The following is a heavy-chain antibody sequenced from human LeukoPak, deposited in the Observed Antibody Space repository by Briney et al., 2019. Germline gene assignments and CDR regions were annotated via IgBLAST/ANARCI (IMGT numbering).Heavy chain of an antibody. CDR1: GLTFSSYW. J-gene: IGHJ4*02. CDR2: IKQDGSEK. V-gene: IGHV3-7*05. Sequence: PGGSLRLSCAASGLTFSSYWMSWVRQAPGKGLEWVANIKQDGSEKYYVDSVKGRFTISRGNAKNSLYLQMNSLRAEDTAVYYCARERGTIAAAGTDYWGQGTLVTVSS. CDR3: ARERGTIAAAGTDY. D-gene: IGHD6-13*01.